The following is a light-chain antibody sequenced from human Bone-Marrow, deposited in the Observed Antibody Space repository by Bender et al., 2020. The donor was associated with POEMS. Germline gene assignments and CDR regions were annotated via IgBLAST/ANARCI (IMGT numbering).Light chain of an antibody. Sequence: QSALTQPASVSGSPGQSITISCTGTSSNIGTYNLVSWYQHHPGKVPKLIIYEGTKRPSGVPDRFSGSKSGTSASLAITGLQAEDEGDYYCQSYDNSLGGWVFGGGTKLTVL. V-gene: IGLV2-14*02. CDR3: QSYDNSLGGWV. CDR1: SSNIGTYNL. CDR2: EGT. J-gene: IGLJ3*02.